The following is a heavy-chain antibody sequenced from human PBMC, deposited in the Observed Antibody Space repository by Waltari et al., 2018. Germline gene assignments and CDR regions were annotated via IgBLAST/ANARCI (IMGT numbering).Heavy chain of an antibody. CDR1: GFTFSSYA. J-gene: IGHJ3*02. D-gene: IGHD3-16*01. V-gene: IGHV3-23*03. CDR2: IYSGGST. CDR3: AKLFVGEAFDI. Sequence: EVQLLESGGGLVQPGGSLRLSCAASGFTFSSYAMSWVRQAPGKGLEWVSVIYSGGSTYYADSVKGRFTISRDNSKNTLYLQMNSLRAEDTAVYYCAKLFVGEAFDIWGQGTMVTVSS.